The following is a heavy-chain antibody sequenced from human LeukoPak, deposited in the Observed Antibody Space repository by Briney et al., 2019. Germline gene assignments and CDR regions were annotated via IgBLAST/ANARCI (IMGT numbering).Heavy chain of an antibody. CDR2: TIPIFGTA. J-gene: IGHJ4*02. CDR1: GDTFSSYA. Sequence: SVKVSCKASGDTFSSYAISWVRQAPGQGLEWMGGTIPIFGTANYAQKFQGRVTITADESTSTAYMELSSLRSEDTAVYYCAREVTIGGHYFDYWGQGTLVTVSS. CDR3: AREVTIGGHYFDY. V-gene: IGHV1-69*13. D-gene: IGHD3-10*01.